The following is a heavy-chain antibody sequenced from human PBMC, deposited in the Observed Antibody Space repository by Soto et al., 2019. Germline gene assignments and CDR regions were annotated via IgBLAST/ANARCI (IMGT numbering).Heavy chain of an antibody. Sequence: SETLSLSCTLSGGSISGYYWSWIRQPPGKGLEWIGYVYYSGSTKYNPSLESRVTISVDMSNNQFSLMLTSVTAADTAVYYCAKYRRTDAEGYRLDFWGQGTLVTVSS. CDR2: VYYSGST. CDR3: AKYRRTDAEGYRLDF. J-gene: IGHJ4*02. D-gene: IGHD5-12*01. V-gene: IGHV4-59*01. CDR1: GGSISGYY.